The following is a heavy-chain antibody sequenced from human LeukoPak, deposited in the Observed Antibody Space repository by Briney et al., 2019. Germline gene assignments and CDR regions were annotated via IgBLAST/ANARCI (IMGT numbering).Heavy chain of an antibody. CDR2: IYTSGST. CDR1: GGSISSGSYY. Sequence: TLSLTCTVSGGSISSGSYYWSWIRQPAGKGLEWIGRIYTSGSTNYNPSLKSRVTISVDTSKNQFSLKLSSVTAADTAVYYCARDAGHIWGQGTTVTISS. V-gene: IGHV4-61*02. J-gene: IGHJ6*02. CDR3: ARDAGHI.